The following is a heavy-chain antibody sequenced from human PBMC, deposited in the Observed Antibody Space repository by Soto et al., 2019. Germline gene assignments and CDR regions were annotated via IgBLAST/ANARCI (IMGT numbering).Heavy chain of an antibody. CDR1: GGNFTSYA. CDR2: IVPLFGTT. D-gene: IGHD6-13*01. Sequence: QVQLVQSGAEVKKPGSSVKVSCKASGGNFTSYAISWVRQAPGQGLEFMGGIVPLFGTTNYAHKFRGRVTITADESTSTVYMELSSLTSEDTAVYYCAKASDRSWYNWFDPWGQGTLVTVST. J-gene: IGHJ5*02. CDR3: AKASDRSWYNWFDP. V-gene: IGHV1-69*01.